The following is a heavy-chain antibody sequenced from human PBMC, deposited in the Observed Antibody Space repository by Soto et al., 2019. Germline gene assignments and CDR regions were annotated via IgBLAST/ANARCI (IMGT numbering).Heavy chain of an antibody. CDR2: INPILSMS. J-gene: IGHJ4*02. CDR3: ASSYGSGYRALDY. V-gene: IGHV1-69*02. Sequence: QVQLVQSGAEVKRPGASVTVSCKASGDTFNFYSINWVRQAPGLGLEWMGRINPILSMSNYAQRFRGRVTKTADKTTSTVCRELSSLRTEDTAIYYCASSYGSGYRALDYWGQGALVTVSS. CDR1: GDTFNFYS. D-gene: IGHD3-10*01.